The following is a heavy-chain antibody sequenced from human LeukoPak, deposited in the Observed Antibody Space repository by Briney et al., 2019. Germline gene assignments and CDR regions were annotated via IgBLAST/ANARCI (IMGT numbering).Heavy chain of an antibody. Sequence: PGGSLRLSCAASGFTFSSYWMHWVRQAPGKGLVWVLRINSDGSSTSYADSVKGRFTISRDNAKNTLYLQMNSLRAEDTAVYYCARDRYDFWSGFDYWGQGTLVTVSS. J-gene: IGHJ4*02. CDR1: GFTFSSYW. V-gene: IGHV3-74*01. CDR3: ARDRYDFWSGFDY. D-gene: IGHD3-3*01. CDR2: INSDGSST.